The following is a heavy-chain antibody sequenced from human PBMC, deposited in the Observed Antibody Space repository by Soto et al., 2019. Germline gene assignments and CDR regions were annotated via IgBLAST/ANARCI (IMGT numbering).Heavy chain of an antibody. V-gene: IGHV1-46*03. CDR1: GYTFTSYY. CDR3: ARGGSWNYFDY. J-gene: IGHJ4*02. CDR2: INPFGATT. Sequence: GASVKVSCKSSGYTFTSYYIHWVRQAPGQGLEWMGIINPFGATTSYTQKLQGRVTLTSDTSTTTVYMELSSLRSEDTAVYFCARGGSWNYFDYWGQGTPVTVSS. D-gene: IGHD6-13*01.